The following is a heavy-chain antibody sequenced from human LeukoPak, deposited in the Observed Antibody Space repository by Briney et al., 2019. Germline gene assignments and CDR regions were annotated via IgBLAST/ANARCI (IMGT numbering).Heavy chain of an antibody. V-gene: IGHV4-59*01. CDR1: GGSISSYY. CDR2: IYYSGST. D-gene: IGHD3-10*01. CDR3: ARTYYYGSGSMSPFDY. J-gene: IGHJ4*02. Sequence: PSETLSLTCTVSGGSISSYYWSWIRQPPGKGLEWIGYIYYSGSTNCNPSLKSRVTISVDTSKNQFSLKLSSVTAADTAVYYCARTYYYGSGSMSPFDYWGQGTLVTVSS.